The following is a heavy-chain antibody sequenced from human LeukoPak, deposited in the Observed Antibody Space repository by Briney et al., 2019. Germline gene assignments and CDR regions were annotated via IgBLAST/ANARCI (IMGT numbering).Heavy chain of an antibody. J-gene: IGHJ4*02. V-gene: IGHV3-30*18. D-gene: IGHD1-26*01. Sequence: GGSLRLSCAASGFTFSSYGMHWVRQAPGKGLEWVAVISYDGSNKYYADSVKGRFTISRDNSKNTLYLQMNSLRAEDTAVYYCAKQGYSGSYSLISHFDYWGQGTLVTVSS. CDR1: GFTFSSYG. CDR2: ISYDGSNK. CDR3: AKQGYSGSYSLISHFDY.